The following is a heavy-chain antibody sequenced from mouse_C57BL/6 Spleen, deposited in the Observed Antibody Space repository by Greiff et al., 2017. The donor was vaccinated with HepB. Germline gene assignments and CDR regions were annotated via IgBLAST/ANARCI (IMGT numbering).Heavy chain of an antibody. Sequence: VQLQQPGAELVRPGTSVKLSCKASGYTFTSYWMHWVKQRPGQGLEWIGVIDPSDSYTNYNQKFKGKATLTVDTSSSTAYMQLSSLTSEDSAVYYCARYYSNYGDYWGQGTTLTVSS. J-gene: IGHJ2*01. V-gene: IGHV1-59*01. CDR1: GYTFTSYW. CDR2: IDPSDSYT. D-gene: IGHD2-5*01. CDR3: ARYYSNYGDY.